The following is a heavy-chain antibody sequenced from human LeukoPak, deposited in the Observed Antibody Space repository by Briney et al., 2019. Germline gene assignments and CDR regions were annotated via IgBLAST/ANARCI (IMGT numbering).Heavy chain of an antibody. J-gene: IGHJ4*02. Sequence: SETLSLTCTVSGGSISSYYWSWIRQPAGKGLEWIGRIYTSGSTNYNPSLKSRVTISVDTSKNQFSLKLSSVTAADTAVYYCARGQPGNYYGSGSYYKGPIDYWGQGTLVTVSS. CDR1: GGSISSYY. V-gene: IGHV4-4*07. CDR3: ARGQPGNYYGSGSYYKGPIDY. CDR2: IYTSGST. D-gene: IGHD3-10*01.